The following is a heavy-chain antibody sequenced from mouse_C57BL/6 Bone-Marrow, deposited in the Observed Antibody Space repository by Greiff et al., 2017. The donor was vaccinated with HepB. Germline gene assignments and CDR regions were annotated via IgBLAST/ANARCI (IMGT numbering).Heavy chain of an antibody. D-gene: IGHD2-2*01. Sequence: VQLQQSGAELVRPGTSVKLSCKASGYTFTSYWMHWVKQRPGQGLEWIGVIDPSDSYTNYNQKFKGKATLTVDTSSSTAYMQLSSLTSEDSAVYYCARLGYDYAMDYWGQGTSVTVSS. J-gene: IGHJ4*01. V-gene: IGHV1-59*01. CDR1: GYTFTSYW. CDR2: IDPSDSYT. CDR3: ARLGYDYAMDY.